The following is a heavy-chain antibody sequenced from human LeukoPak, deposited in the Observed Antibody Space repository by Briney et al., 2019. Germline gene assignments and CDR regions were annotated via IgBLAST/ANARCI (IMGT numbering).Heavy chain of an antibody. CDR1: GFTFSSYA. V-gene: IGHV3-23*01. J-gene: IGHJ6*02. CDR3: AKDVYSSGWSYYYYGMDV. Sequence: PGGSLRLSCAVSGFTFSSYAMSWVRQAPGKGLEWVSAIYAGGGTYYADSVKGRFTISRDNSKNTLYLQMNSLRAEDTAVYYCAKDVYSSGWSYYYYGMDVWGQGTTVTVSS. D-gene: IGHD6-19*01. CDR2: IYAGGGT.